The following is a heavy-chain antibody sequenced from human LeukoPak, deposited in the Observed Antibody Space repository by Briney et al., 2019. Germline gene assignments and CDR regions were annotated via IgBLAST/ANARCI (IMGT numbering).Heavy chain of an antibody. CDR2: VSGRGDST. Sequence: GGSLRLSCAASGFTFSSYAMTWVRQAPGKGLEWVSAVSGRGDSTYYADSVKGRFTISRDNSKNTLYLQMDSLRAEDTAVYLCAKNIAVVRGFDSWGQGTPVTVSS. V-gene: IGHV3-23*01. CDR3: AKNIAVVRGFDS. CDR1: GFTFSSYA. J-gene: IGHJ4*02. D-gene: IGHD6-19*01.